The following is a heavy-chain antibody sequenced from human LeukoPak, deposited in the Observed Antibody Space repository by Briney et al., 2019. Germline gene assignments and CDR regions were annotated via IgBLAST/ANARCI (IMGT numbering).Heavy chain of an antibody. CDR3: AREGVGATGYHYYGMDV. V-gene: IGHV3-53*04. J-gene: IGHJ6*02. Sequence: PGGSLRLSCAASGFTVSSNYMSWVRQAPGKGLEWVSVIYSGGSTCYADSVKGRFTISRHNSKNTPYLQMNSLRAEDTAVYYCAREGVGATGYHYYGMDVWGQGTTVTVSS. CDR1: GFTVSSNY. CDR2: IYSGGST. D-gene: IGHD1-26*01.